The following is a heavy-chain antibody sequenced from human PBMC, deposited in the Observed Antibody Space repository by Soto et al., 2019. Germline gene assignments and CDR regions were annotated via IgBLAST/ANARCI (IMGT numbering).Heavy chain of an antibody. V-gene: IGHV3-23*01. J-gene: IGHJ4*02. Sequence: PGGSLRLSCAASGFTFSSYAMSWVRQAPGKGLEWVSAISGSGGSTYYADSVKGRFTISRDNSKNTLYLQMNSLRAEDTAVYYCAKDLPLQYYYDSSGYYFDYWGQGTLVTVSS. CDR1: GFTFSSYA. CDR3: AKDLPLQYYYDSSGYYFDY. CDR2: ISGSGGST. D-gene: IGHD3-22*01.